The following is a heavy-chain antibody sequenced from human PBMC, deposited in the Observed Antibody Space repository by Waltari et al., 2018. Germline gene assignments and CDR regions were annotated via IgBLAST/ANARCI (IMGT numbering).Heavy chain of an antibody. Sequence: QVRLQESGPGLLKASETLSLTCGVSGSSINRGFYWGWIRQPPGKGLEWVETIYHDGTTYYNPSLKSRATISMDTSKNHFSLKLQSVTAADTAVYYCTRQVLGYCTSAACRRLESWGQGTLVTVSS. J-gene: IGHJ4*02. V-gene: IGHV4-38-2*01. D-gene: IGHD2-2*03. CDR1: GSSINRGFY. CDR3: TRQVLGYCTSAACRRLES. CDR2: IYHDGTT.